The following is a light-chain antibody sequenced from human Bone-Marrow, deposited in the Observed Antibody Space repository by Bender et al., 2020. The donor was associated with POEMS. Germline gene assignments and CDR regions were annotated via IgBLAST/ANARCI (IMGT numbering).Light chain of an antibody. CDR1: SSDVGKYNY. Sequence: QSALTQPASVSGSPGQSITISCTGSSSDVGKYNYVSWYQQHPDKAPKLMIYDVNNRPSGVPDRFSGSKSDTSASLAISGLRSEDEADYYCAAWDDGLRGWLFGGGTKLTVL. J-gene: IGLJ3*02. CDR3: AAWDDGLRGWL. CDR2: DVN. V-gene: IGLV2-14*01.